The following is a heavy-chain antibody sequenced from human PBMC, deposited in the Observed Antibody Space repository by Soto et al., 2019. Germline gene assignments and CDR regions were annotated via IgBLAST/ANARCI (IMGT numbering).Heavy chain of an antibody. CDR3: ARDRAHGFDI. J-gene: IGHJ3*02. V-gene: IGHV1-18*01. Sequence: QVQLVQSGAEVKKPGASVKVSCKASGYTFTSNGISWVRQAPGQGLEWMGWISADKGNTNYAQKLQGRVTMTRDTSTSTVYMDLRSMRSEDTAVYFCARDRAHGFDIWGQGTMVTVSS. CDR2: ISADKGNT. CDR1: GYTFTSNG.